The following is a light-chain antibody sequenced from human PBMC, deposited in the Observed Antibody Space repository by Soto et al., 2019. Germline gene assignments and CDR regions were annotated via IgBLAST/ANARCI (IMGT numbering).Light chain of an antibody. V-gene: IGLV1-40*01. Sequence: QSVLTQPPSVSVAPGQRVTISCTGSSSNIGAGYDVHWYQQLPGTAPKLLIYGNSNRPSGFPDRFSGSKSGTSASLAITGLQAEDEADYYCQSYDSSLSGSGVVFGGGTKLTVL. CDR1: SSNIGAGYD. CDR2: GNS. CDR3: QSYDSSLSGSGVV. J-gene: IGLJ2*01.